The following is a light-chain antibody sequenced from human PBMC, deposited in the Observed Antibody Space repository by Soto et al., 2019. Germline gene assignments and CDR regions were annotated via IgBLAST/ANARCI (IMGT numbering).Light chain of an antibody. V-gene: IGKV1-5*03. CDR3: QDYNGNSGLT. Sequence: DIQMTQSPSTLSASVGDRVTITCRASQNIRGWLAWYQQKPGKATELLIYSASGLESGVATSFSGSEFGTECPLTISSLQHYDFEAYYCQDYNGNSGLTFGGGTKVEIK. CDR1: QNIRGW. J-gene: IGKJ4*01. CDR2: SAS.